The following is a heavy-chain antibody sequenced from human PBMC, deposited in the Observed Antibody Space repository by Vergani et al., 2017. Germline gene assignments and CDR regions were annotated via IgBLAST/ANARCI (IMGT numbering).Heavy chain of an antibody. V-gene: IGHV3-23*01. CDR1: GFSFPGYA. CDR2: VSGSSATP. Sequence: EVQLLESGGDLVQPGGSLRLSCAASGFSFPGYAMSWVRQAPGKGLEWVSSVSGSSATPYYADSVKGRFIISRDNAKNSLYLQMNGLRAGDTAVYYCARRDSSSPALDYWGQGTLVTVSS. J-gene: IGHJ4*02. D-gene: IGHD6-6*01. CDR3: ARRDSSSPALDY.